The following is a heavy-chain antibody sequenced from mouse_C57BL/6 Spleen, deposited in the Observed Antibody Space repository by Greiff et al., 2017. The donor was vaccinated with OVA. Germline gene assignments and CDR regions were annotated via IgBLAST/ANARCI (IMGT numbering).Heavy chain of an antibody. Sequence: EVNVVESGGGLVQSGRSLRLSCATSGFTFSDFYMEWVRQAPGKGLEWIAASRNKATDYTTEYSASVKGRFIVSRDTSQSILYLQMNALIAEDTAIYDCARDANYYGSSYYFDYWGQGTTLTVSS. V-gene: IGHV7-1*01. D-gene: IGHD1-1*01. CDR3: ARDANYYGSSYYFDY. J-gene: IGHJ2*01. CDR2: SRNKATDYTT. CDR1: GFTFSDFY.